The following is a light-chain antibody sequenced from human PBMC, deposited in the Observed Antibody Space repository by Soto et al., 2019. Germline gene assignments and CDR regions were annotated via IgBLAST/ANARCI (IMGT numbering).Light chain of an antibody. J-gene: IGLJ1*01. CDR2: GNS. Sequence: QSLLTQPPSVSGAPGQRVTISCTGSSSNIGAGYDVHWYQQLPGTAPKLLIYGNSNRPSGVPDRFSGSKSGTSASLAITGLQAEDEADYYCQSYDSSLSGSILYVFGTGTKLTVL. V-gene: IGLV1-40*01. CDR1: SSNIGAGYD. CDR3: QSYDSSLSGSILYV.